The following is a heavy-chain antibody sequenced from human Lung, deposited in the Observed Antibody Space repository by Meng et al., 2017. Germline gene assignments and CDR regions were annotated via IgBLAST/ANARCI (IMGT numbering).Heavy chain of an antibody. CDR2: IIPTPGID. V-gene: IGHV1-69*04. D-gene: IGHD3/OR15-3a*01. J-gene: IGHJ3*02. CDR1: GGTLSSYT. CDR3: ARDERYLDGPYDHLSGVGARAFDI. Sequence: SVKVSCKASGGTLSSYTISWVRQAPGQGLEWMGRIIPTPGIDIYAQKFQGRVTITADKSTSTAYMELSGLRSDDTAVYYCARDERYLDGPYDHLSGVGARAFDIWGQGTMVTVSS.